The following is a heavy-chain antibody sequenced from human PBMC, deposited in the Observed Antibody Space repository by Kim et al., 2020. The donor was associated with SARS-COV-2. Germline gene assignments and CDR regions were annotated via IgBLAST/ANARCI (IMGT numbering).Heavy chain of an antibody. Sequence: ASVKVSCKASGYTFNSYYMYWVRQAPGQGLEWVGIINPNSGSTNYAQKFQGRVTMTTDTSTTTAYMDLSSLRSEDTAVYYCATDRGGTGAAGAIDIWGQGTLVTVSS. CDR2: INPNSGST. D-gene: IGHD6-13*01. CDR3: ATDRGGTGAAGAIDI. V-gene: IGHV1-46*02. J-gene: IGHJ3*02. CDR1: GYTFNSYY.